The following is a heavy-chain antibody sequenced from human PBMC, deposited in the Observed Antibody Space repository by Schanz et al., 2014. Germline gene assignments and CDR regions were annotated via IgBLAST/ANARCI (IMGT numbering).Heavy chain of an antibody. J-gene: IGHJ6*03. CDR3: ARLGTGMAVAGSVIDSYYYYMDV. CDR2: MNPNSGNT. D-gene: IGHD6-19*01. CDR1: GYNITSND. V-gene: IGHV1-8*01. Sequence: VHLVQSGAEVKKPGASVKVSCKASGYNITSNDVTWVRQATGQGLEWMGWMNPNSGNTGYAQKFQGRVTMARNTSISTAYMELSSLRSEDTAVYYCARLGTGMAVAGSVIDSYYYYMDVWGEGTTVTVSS.